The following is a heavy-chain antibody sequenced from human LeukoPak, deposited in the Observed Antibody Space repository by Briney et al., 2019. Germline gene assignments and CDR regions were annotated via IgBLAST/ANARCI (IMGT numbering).Heavy chain of an antibody. CDR2: ISYDGSNK. D-gene: IGHD1-14*01. J-gene: IGHJ4*02. V-gene: IGHV3-30*18. CDR3: AKDNPPPGNY. CDR1: GFTFSSYA. Sequence: GGSLRLSCAASGFTFSSYAMSWVRQAPGKGLEWVAVISYDGSNKYYADSVKGRFTISRDNSKNTLYLQMNSLRAEDTAVYYCAKDNPPPGNYWGQGTLVTVSS.